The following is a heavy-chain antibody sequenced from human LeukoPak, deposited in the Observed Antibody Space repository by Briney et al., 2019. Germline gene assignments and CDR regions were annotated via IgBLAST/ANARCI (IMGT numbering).Heavy chain of an antibody. V-gene: IGHV3-11*01. Sequence: PGGSLRLSCAASGFTFSDYYMSWIRQAPGKGLEWVSYISSSGSTIYYADSVKGRFTISRDNAKNSLYLQMNSLRAEDTAVYYCARGLEDGYNWIAVFDYWGQGTLVTVSS. CDR1: GFTFSDYY. CDR2: ISSSGSTI. CDR3: ARGLEDGYNWIAVFDY. D-gene: IGHD5-24*01. J-gene: IGHJ4*02.